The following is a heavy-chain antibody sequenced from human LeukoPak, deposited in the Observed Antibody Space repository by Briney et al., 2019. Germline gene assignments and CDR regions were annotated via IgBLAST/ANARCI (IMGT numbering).Heavy chain of an antibody. CDR2: MNPNSGNK. CDR3: TRGSSGRRDN. Sequence: ASVRVSCTPSGYTFTSCDINWVRHAPGQGVGWMGWMNPNSGNKGYGQSFQGRITMTRDISIGTAYMELSNLTAEDTAIYYCTRGSSGRRDNWGQGTLVTVSA. CDR1: GYTFTSCD. J-gene: IGHJ4*02. V-gene: IGHV1-8*01. D-gene: IGHD6-19*01.